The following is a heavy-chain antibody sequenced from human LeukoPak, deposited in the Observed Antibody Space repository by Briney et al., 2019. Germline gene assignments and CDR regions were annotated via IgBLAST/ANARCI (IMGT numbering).Heavy chain of an antibody. J-gene: IGHJ4*02. CDR1: GCTFTSYA. D-gene: IGHD6-19*01. CDR2: IIPIFGTA. V-gene: IGHV1-69*13. Sequence: SVKVSCKASGCTFTSYAISWVRQAPGQGLEWMGGIIPIFGTANYAQKFQGRVTITADESTSTAYMELSSLRSEDTAVYYCARRDSSGWYNYFDYWGQGTLVTVSS. CDR3: ARRDSSGWYNYFDY.